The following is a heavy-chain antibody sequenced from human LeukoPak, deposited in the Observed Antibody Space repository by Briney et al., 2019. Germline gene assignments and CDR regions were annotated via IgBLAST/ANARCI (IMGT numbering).Heavy chain of an antibody. CDR2: INPNSGGT. CDR3: ARASDSSSFDY. CDR1: GYTFTDYY. J-gene: IGHJ4*02. D-gene: IGHD6-13*01. V-gene: IGHV1-2*06. Sequence: ASVKVSCKASGYTFTDYYMHWVRQAPGQGLEWMGRINPNSGGTNYAQKFQGRVTMTRDTCISTAYMELSSLRSDDTAVYYCARASDSSSFDYWGQETLVTVSS.